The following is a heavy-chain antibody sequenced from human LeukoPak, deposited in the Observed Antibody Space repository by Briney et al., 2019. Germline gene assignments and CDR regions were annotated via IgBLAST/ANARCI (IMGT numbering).Heavy chain of an antibody. CDR2: INPNSGGT. Sequence: ASVKVSCKASGYTFTDYYIHWVRQAPGRGLEWMGWINPNSGGTIYTQKFQGRVTMSRDTSINTAYMGLSRLRSDDTAVYYCARVPGNYLSSSDYWGQGTLVTVSS. CDR1: GYTFTDYY. V-gene: IGHV1-2*02. D-gene: IGHD3-10*01. CDR3: ARVPGNYLSSSDY. J-gene: IGHJ4*02.